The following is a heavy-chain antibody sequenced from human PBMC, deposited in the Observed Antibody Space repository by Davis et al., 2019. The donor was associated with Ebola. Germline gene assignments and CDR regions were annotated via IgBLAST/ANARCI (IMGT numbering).Heavy chain of an antibody. D-gene: IGHD2-21*01. Sequence: ASVKVSCKASGYTFTGYYMHWVRQAPGQGLEWMGWINPNSGGTNYAQKFLGRVTMTRDTSISTAYMELSRLRSDDTAVYYCARVYLDVAYCGGDCYWELGYYYYYGMDVWGQGTTVTVSS. CDR1: GYTFTGYY. CDR2: INPNSGGT. CDR3: ARVYLDVAYCGGDCYWELGYYYYYGMDV. V-gene: IGHV1-2*02. J-gene: IGHJ6*02.